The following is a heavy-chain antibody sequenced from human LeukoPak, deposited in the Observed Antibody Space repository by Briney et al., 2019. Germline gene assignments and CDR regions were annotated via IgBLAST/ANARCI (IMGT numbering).Heavy chain of an antibody. CDR3: ARVPIAVAGPFDY. CDR2: IMPIFGTA. J-gene: IGHJ4*02. D-gene: IGHD6-19*01. CDR1: GRTFSSYA. V-gene: IGHV1-69*06. Sequence: SVKLSCKASGRTFSSYAISWVRQDPGQGLEWTGGIMPIFGTANYAQKFQGRVTITADNSTSTAYMELSSLRSEDTAVYYWARVPIAVAGPFDYWGQGNLVTVSS.